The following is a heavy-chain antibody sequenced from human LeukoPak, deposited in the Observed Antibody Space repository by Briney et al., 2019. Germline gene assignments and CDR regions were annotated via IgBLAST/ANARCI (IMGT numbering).Heavy chain of an antibody. V-gene: IGHV3-23*01. D-gene: IGHD2-15*01. CDR1: GFTFSYYA. CDR2: IGGGPGNT. J-gene: IGHJ4*02. Sequence: PGGSLRPSXAASGFTFSYYAMGWVRRAPGKGLEWVSTIGGGPGNTFYAASVKGRFTISRDNSKNTLYLQMNSLRVDDTAIYYCTKGCGDTCYSDFDYWGQASLVTVSS. CDR3: TKGCGDTCYSDFDY.